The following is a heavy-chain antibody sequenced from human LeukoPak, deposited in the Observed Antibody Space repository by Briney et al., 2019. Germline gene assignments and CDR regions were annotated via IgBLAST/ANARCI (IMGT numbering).Heavy chain of an antibody. CDR1: GFTFDDYA. CDR3: AKDINYDSSGYYRD. J-gene: IGHJ4*02. D-gene: IGHD3-22*01. Sequence: GGSLRLSCAASGFTFDDYAMHWVRQAPGKGLEWVSGITWNSGSIAYADSVEGRFTISRDNAKNSLYLQMNSLRAEDTALYYCAKDINYDSSGYYRDWGQGTLVTVSS. V-gene: IGHV3-9*01. CDR2: ITWNSGSI.